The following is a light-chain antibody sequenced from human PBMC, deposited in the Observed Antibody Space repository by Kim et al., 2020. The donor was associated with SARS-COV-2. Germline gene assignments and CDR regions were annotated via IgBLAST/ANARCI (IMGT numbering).Light chain of an antibody. J-gene: IGLJ2*01. CDR2: QDS. V-gene: IGLV3-1*01. Sequence: ELTQPPSVSVSPGQTASITCSGDKLGDKYACWYQQKPGQSPVLVIYQDSKRPSGIPERFSGPNSGNTATLTISGTQAMDEADYYCQAWDSGVVFGGGTQLTVL. CDR3: QAWDSGVV. CDR1: KLGDKY.